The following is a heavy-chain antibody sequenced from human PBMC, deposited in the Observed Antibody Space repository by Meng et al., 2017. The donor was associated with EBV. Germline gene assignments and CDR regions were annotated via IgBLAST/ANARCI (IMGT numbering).Heavy chain of an antibody. CDR1: GYTFTGYY. D-gene: IGHD6-19*01. Sequence: VQLVQSGAEVKTPGASVKDSCKASGYTFTGYYMHWVRQAPGQGLEWMGRINPNSGGTNYAQKFQGRVTMTRDTSISTAYMELSRLRSDDTAVYYCARVGIAVAGTGDYWGQGTLVTVSS. V-gene: IGHV1-2*06. CDR3: ARVGIAVAGTGDY. J-gene: IGHJ4*02. CDR2: INPNSGGT.